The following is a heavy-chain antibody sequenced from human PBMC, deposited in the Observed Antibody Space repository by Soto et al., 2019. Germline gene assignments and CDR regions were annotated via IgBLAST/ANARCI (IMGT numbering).Heavy chain of an antibody. V-gene: IGHV3-21*01. Sequence: PGGSLRLSCAASGFTFSSYSMNWVRQAPGKGLEWVSSISSSSSYIYYADSVKGRFTISRDNAKNSLYLQMNSLRAEDTAVYYCARDGSGYYKTQEEYFDYWGQGTLVTVSS. CDR2: ISSSSSYI. CDR3: ARDGSGYYKTQEEYFDY. D-gene: IGHD3-22*01. J-gene: IGHJ4*02. CDR1: GFTFSSYS.